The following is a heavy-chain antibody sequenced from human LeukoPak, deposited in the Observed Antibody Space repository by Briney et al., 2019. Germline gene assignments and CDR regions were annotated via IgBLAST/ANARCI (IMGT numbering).Heavy chain of an antibody. D-gene: IGHD6-19*01. CDR3: ANASAWYRIDY. Sequence: GGSLRLSCAVSGFSVSSNYMSWVRQAPGKGLEWVSLIYSGGTTYYGDAVKGRFTISRDNSKNTLYLQMSSLRAEDTAVYYCANASAWYRIDYWGQGTLVTVSS. CDR2: IYSGGTT. J-gene: IGHJ4*02. V-gene: IGHV3-66*01. CDR1: GFSVSSNY.